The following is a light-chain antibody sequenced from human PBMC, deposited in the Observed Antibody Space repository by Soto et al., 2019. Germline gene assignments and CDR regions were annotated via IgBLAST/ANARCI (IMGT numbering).Light chain of an antibody. Sequence: EIVMTQSPDNLSVSLGQGATLSCRASQPISRNLAWYQQKPGQAPRLLIYGASTRATDIPGRFSGGGSGTEFTLTISSLQSEDFAIYFCQQYNTWPRTFGLGTKVEVK. V-gene: IGKV3-15*01. CDR1: QPISRN. CDR2: GAS. J-gene: IGKJ1*01. CDR3: QQYNTWPRT.